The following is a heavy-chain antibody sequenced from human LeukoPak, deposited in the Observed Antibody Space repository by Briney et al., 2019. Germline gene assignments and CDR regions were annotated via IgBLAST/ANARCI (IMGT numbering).Heavy chain of an antibody. CDR2: ISYDGSNK. V-gene: IGHV3-30*03. CDR1: GFTFSSYG. Sequence: PGGSLRLSCAASGFTFSSYGMHWVRQAPGKGLEWVAVISYDGSNKYYADSVKGRFTISRDNAKNSLFLQTNSLRAEDTAVYFCARHRPRWSLDVWGQGTTVTVSS. CDR3: ARHRPRWSLDV. J-gene: IGHJ6*02. D-gene: IGHD3-3*01.